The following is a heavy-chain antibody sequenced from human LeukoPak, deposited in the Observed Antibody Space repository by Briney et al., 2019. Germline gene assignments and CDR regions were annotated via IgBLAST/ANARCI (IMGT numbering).Heavy chain of an antibody. CDR2: INHSGST. V-gene: IGHV4-34*01. CDR1: GGSFSGYY. Sequence: PSETLSLTCAVYGGSFSGYYWSWIRQPPGKGLEWIGEINHSGSTNYNPSLKSRVTISVDTSKNQFSLKLSSVTAADTAVYYCARVVIIYYYYYMDVWGKGTTVTVSS. D-gene: IGHD3-3*01. J-gene: IGHJ6*03. CDR3: ARVVIIYYYYYMDV.